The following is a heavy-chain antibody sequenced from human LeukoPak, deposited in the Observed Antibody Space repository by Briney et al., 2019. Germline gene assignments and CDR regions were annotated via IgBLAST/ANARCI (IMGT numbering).Heavy chain of an antibody. CDR2: ISPNSGGT. CDR1: GYTFTGYY. V-gene: IGHV1-2*02. D-gene: IGHD1-26*01. J-gene: IGHJ4*02. Sequence: GASVKVSCKASGYTFTGYYMHWVRQAPGQGLEWMGWISPNSGGTNYAQKFQGRVTMTRDTSISTAYMELSRLRPDDTAVYYCARARGLGATHYFDYWGQGTLVTVSS. CDR3: ARARGLGATHYFDY.